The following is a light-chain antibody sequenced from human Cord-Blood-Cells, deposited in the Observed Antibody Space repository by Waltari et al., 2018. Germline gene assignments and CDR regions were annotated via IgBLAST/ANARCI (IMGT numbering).Light chain of an antibody. CDR2: EGS. CDR1: SSDVGSYNR. Sequence: QSALTQPPSVSGSPGQSVTISCTGTSSDVGSYNRVSWYQQPPGTAPKLMIYEGSNRPSGVPGRFSGSKSGHTASLTISGLQAEDEADYYCSSYTSSSTYVVFGGGTKLTVL. J-gene: IGLJ2*01. V-gene: IGLV2-18*02. CDR3: SSYTSSSTYVV.